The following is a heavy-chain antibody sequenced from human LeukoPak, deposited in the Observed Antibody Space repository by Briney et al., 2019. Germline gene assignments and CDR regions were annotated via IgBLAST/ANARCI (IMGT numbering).Heavy chain of an antibody. D-gene: IGHD5-18*01. CDR2: ISSSGNTT. CDR1: GLSFSTYA. J-gene: IGHJ4*02. Sequence: GGTLRLSCAASGLSFSTYAMNWIRQAPGKGLEWVSYISSSGNTTYNADSVKGRFSITRDNAKNSLYLQMNSLRVEDTALYYCARFRAQQLWFASLVDYWGQGIVVTVSS. V-gene: IGHV3-11*01. CDR3: ARFRAQQLWFASLVDY.